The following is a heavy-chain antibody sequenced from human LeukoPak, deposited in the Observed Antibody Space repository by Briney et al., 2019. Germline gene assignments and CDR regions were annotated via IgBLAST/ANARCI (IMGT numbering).Heavy chain of an antibody. J-gene: IGHJ5*02. CDR3: ASSDPRYCSSTSCYGWFDP. CDR2: IIPIFGTA. V-gene: IGHV1-69*13. Sequence: SVKVSCKASGGTFSSYAISWVRQAPGQGLEWMGGIIPIFGTANYAQKFQGRVTITADGSTSTAYMELSSLRSEDTAVYYCASSDPRYCSSTSCYGWFDPWGQGTLVTVSS. CDR1: GGTFSSYA. D-gene: IGHD2-2*01.